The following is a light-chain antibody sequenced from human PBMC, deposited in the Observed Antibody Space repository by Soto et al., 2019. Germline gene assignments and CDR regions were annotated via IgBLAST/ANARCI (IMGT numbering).Light chain of an antibody. CDR1: QSISSW. CDR2: KAS. CDR3: QQYKSSST. V-gene: IGKV1-5*03. J-gene: IGKJ1*01. Sequence: DIRMTQSPSTLSASVGDRVTITCRASQSISSWLAWYQQKPGKAPNLLINKASSLQSEVPSRFSGSGSGTEFTLTITSLQPDDFGVYYCQQYKSSSTFGQGTKVDIK.